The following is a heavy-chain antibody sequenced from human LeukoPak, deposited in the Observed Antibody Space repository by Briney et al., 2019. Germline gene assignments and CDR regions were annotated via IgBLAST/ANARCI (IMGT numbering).Heavy chain of an antibody. CDR2: IHTDGSVT. CDR1: GFTFSDYW. D-gene: IGHD2-15*01. CDR3: CKDIPLTRAWALKY. J-gene: IGHJ4*02. V-gene: IGHV3-74*01. Sequence: GGSLRLSCAASGFTFSDYWMHWVRQVPGKGLVWVSRIHTDGSVTNYADSVKGRFTISRDNAKNTLYLQMNSLRTDDTAVYYCCKDIPLTRAWALKYWGQGALVTVSS.